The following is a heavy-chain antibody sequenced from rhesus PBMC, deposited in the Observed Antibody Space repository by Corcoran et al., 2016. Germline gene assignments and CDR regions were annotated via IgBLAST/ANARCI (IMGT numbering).Heavy chain of an antibody. Sequence: QVQLQQWGEGLVKPSETLSLTCAVYGGSISSNYWSWIRQSPGKGLEWIGGIYGSGGITEYNPSLKIRVTISIDTSKNQFSLKLSSVTAADTAVYYCARIYGLDSWGQGVVVTVSS. CDR1: GGSISSNY. CDR2: IYGSGGIT. V-gene: IGHV4-160*01. J-gene: IGHJ6*01. CDR3: ARIYGLDS.